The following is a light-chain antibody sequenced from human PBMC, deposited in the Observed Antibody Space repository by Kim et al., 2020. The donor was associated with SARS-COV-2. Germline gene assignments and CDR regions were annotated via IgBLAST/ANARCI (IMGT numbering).Light chain of an antibody. Sequence: SPGENATISCRASQTIPSTSLGWYQQKPGQAPRLLIYGTSTRATGIPDRFSGSGSGTDFSLTINRLEADDFAVFYCQHYGSSLWTFGQGTKVDIK. CDR2: GTS. CDR1: QTIPSTS. CDR3: QHYGSSLWT. V-gene: IGKV3-20*01. J-gene: IGKJ1*01.